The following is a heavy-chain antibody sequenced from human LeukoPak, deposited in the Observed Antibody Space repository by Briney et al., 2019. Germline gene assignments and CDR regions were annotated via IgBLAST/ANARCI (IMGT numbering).Heavy chain of an antibody. J-gene: IGHJ4*02. V-gene: IGHV3-30*02. Sequence: GGSLRLSCAASGFTFSSYGMHWVRQAPGKGLEWVAFIRYDGSNKYYADSVKGRFTISRDNSKNTLYLQMNSLRAEDTAVYYCAKDRMSSSWYYFDYWGQGTLVTVSS. CDR1: GFTFSSYG. D-gene: IGHD6-13*01. CDR2: IRYDGSNK. CDR3: AKDRMSSSWYYFDY.